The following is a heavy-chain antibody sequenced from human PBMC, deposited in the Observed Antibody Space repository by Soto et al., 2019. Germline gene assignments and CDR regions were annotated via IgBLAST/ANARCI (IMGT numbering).Heavy chain of an antibody. CDR2: ISGSGGST. CDR1: GFTFSSYA. V-gene: IGHV3-23*01. Sequence: GGSLRLSCAASGFTFSSYAMSWVRQAPGKGLEWVSAISGSGGSTYYADSVKGRFTISRDNSKNTLYLQMNSLRAEDTAVYYCAKSIYGSGSYNWFDPWGQGTLVTVSS. CDR3: AKSIYGSGSYNWFDP. J-gene: IGHJ5*02. D-gene: IGHD3-10*01.